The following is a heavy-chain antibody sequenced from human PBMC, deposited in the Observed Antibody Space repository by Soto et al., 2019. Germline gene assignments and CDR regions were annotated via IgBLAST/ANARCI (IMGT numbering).Heavy chain of an antibody. J-gene: IGHJ5*02. Sequence: PGGSLRLSCAASGFTFSNYYMHWVRQAPGKGLVWVSRINSDESSTSYADSVKGRFTISRDNAKNTLYLQMNSLRAEDTAVYYCASSALTGYYPFVWWFDPWGQGTLVTVSS. D-gene: IGHD3-9*01. V-gene: IGHV3-74*01. CDR1: GFTFSNYY. CDR3: ASSALTGYYPFVWWFDP. CDR2: INSDESST.